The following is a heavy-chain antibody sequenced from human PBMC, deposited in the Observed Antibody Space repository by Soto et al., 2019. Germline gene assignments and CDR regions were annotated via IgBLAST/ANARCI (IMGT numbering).Heavy chain of an antibody. V-gene: IGHV1-69*01. CDR1: GGTFSSYA. CDR3: ARSHAPGYCSGGSCLGLFDP. Sequence: QVQLVQSGAEVKKPGSSVKVSCKASGGTFSSYAISWVRQAPGQGLEWMGGIIPIFGTANYAQKFQGRVTITADESMSTAYMELSSLRSEDTAVYYCARSHAPGYCSGGSCLGLFDPWGQGTLVTVSS. CDR2: IIPIFGTA. J-gene: IGHJ5*02. D-gene: IGHD2-15*01.